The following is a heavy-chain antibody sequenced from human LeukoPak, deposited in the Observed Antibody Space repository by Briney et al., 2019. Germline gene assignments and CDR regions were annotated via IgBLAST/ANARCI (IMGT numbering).Heavy chain of an antibody. Sequence: PETLSLTCTVSGGSISSSSYYWGWIRQPPGKGLEWIGSIYYSGSTYYNPSLKSRVTISVDTSKNQFSLKLSSVTAADTAVYYCARQATRYYYYYMDVWGKGTTVTVSS. J-gene: IGHJ6*03. CDR1: GGSISSSSYY. V-gene: IGHV4-39*01. CDR3: ARQATRYYYYYMDV. CDR2: IYYSGST.